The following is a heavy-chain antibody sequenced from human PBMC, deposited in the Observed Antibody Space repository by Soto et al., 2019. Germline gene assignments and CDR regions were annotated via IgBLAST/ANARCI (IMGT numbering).Heavy chain of an antibody. V-gene: IGHV5-51*01. Sequence: GESLKISCKGTGYIFSNYWIGWVRQMPGKGLEWMGIIYPGDSDTRYSPSFQAQVTISADKSISTAYLQWSNLKTSDTAMYYCASPGEAGYYFDFWGQGTLVTVSS. CDR2: IYPGDSDT. D-gene: IGHD3-10*01. J-gene: IGHJ4*02. CDR1: GYIFSNYW. CDR3: ASPGEAGYYFDF.